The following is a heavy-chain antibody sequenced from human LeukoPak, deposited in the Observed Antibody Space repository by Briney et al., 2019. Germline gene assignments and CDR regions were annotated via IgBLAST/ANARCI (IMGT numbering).Heavy chain of an antibody. Sequence: NPGGFLRLSCAASGFTFSSYSMNWVRQAPGKGLERVSSISSSSSYIYYADSVKGRFTISGDNAKNSLYLQMNSLRAEDTAVYYCARHQHYDFWSGYSYYWGQGTLVTVSS. V-gene: IGHV3-21*01. D-gene: IGHD3-3*01. CDR2: ISSSSSYI. J-gene: IGHJ4*02. CDR1: GFTFSSYS. CDR3: ARHQHYDFWSGYSYY.